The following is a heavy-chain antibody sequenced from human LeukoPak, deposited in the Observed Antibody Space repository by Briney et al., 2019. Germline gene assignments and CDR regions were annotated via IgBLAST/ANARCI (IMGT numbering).Heavy chain of an antibody. V-gene: IGHV3-48*03. CDR3: WKKIGDFDSDTCPSWFDP. CDR2: IGSSGDSST. D-gene: IGHD3-22*01. J-gene: IGHJ5*02. CDR1: GFNFNDYD. Sequence: PGGSLRLSCEASGFNFNDYDIEWIRQPPGKGLERLSSIGSSGDSSTYYADSVKGRFTISRDNAKNTVYLHLNSLRAEDTAVYYRWKKIGDFDSDTCPSWFDPWGQGTLVTVSS.